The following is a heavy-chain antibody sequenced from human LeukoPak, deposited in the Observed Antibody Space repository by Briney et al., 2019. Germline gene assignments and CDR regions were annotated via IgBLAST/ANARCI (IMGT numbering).Heavy chain of an antibody. CDR3: ARYYCGTSNCPGVNF. Sequence: SETLSLTCTVSSGSINSGGHFWTWIRQHPGGGLEWIGYIWNSGTSYYNPSLQSGVVISADPSRSQFSLTLNSLTAADTAVYYCARYYCGTSNCPGVNFWGQGTLVTVSS. CDR1: SGSINSGGHF. CDR2: IWNSGTS. V-gene: IGHV4-31*03. J-gene: IGHJ4*02. D-gene: IGHD2-21*01.